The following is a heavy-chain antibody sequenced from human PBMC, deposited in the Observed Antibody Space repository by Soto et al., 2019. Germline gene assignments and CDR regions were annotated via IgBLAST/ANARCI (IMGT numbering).Heavy chain of an antibody. CDR2: ISSSSSYI. CDR3: AREGYYYDSRGILGFQH. CDR1: GFTFSSYS. D-gene: IGHD3-22*01. J-gene: IGHJ1*01. V-gene: IGHV3-21*01. Sequence: EVQLVESGGGLVKPGGSLRLSCAASGFTFSSYSMNWVRQAPGKGLEWVSSISSSSSYIYYADSVKGRFTISRDNAKNSLYLQMNSLRAEDTAVYYCAREGYYYDSRGILGFQHWGQGTLVTVSS.